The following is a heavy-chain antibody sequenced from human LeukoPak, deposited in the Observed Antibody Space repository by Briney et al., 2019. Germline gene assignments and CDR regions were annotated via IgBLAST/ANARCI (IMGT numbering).Heavy chain of an antibody. Sequence: PGGSLRLSCAASGFTFSSYAMSWVRQTPGKGLEWVSVISGRGDSTYYADSVKGRFTISRDNSKNTLYLQMNSLRAEDTAVYYCATSSHYYGSGSYYTFDYWGQGTLVTVSS. CDR1: GFTFSSYA. D-gene: IGHD3-10*01. CDR2: ISGRGDST. V-gene: IGHV3-23*01. J-gene: IGHJ4*02. CDR3: ATSSHYYGSGSYYTFDY.